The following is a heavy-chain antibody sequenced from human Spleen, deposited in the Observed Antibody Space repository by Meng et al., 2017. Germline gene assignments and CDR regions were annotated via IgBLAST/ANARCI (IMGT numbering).Heavy chain of an antibody. Sequence: QVQLVQSGAEVKKPGSSVKVSRKASGGTFSTSIINWVRQAPGQGLEWVGGIVPIFGTPDYAQKFQGRVTITADKSTSTAYMELSSLRSEDTAMYYCASRDDFLTGADYWGQGSLVTVSS. CDR2: IVPIFGTP. CDR3: ASRDDFLTGADY. V-gene: IGHV1-69*06. D-gene: IGHD3-9*01. J-gene: IGHJ4*02. CDR1: GGTFSTSI.